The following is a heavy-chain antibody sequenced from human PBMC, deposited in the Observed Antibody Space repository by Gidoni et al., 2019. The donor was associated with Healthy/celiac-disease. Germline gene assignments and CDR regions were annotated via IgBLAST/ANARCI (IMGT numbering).Heavy chain of an antibody. CDR2: INSDGSST. CDR3: ARLTWIQLWRHFDY. J-gene: IGHJ4*02. V-gene: IGHV3-74*01. D-gene: IGHD5-18*01. Sequence: LVWVSRINSDGSSTSYADSVKGRFTISRDNAKNTLYLQMNSLRAEDTAVYYCARLTWIQLWRHFDYWGQGTLVTVSS.